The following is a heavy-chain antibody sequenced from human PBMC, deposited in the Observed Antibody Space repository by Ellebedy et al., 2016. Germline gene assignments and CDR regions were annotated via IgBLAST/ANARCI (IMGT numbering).Heavy chain of an antibody. J-gene: IGHJ4*02. CDR3: ARGGWQLATNPDY. D-gene: IGHD3-3*02. CDR2: MNPNSGNT. CDR1: GYTFTSYD. V-gene: IGHV1-8*01. Sequence: ASVKVSCKASGYTFTSYDINWVRQATGQGLEWMGWMNPNSGNTGYAQKFQGRVTMTEDTSTDTAYMELNSLRSEDTAVYYCARGGWQLATNPDYWGQGTLVTVSS.